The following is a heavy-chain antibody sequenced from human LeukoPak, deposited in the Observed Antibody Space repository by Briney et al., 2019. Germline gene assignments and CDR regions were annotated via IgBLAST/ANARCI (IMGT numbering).Heavy chain of an antibody. D-gene: IGHD1-26*01. J-gene: IGHJ3*01. Sequence: GGYLRLSCAASGFTFSTYNMNWLRQAPGKGLEWISSMSSSSNYIYYADSVKGRFTISRDNAKNSLYLQMNSLRAEDTDVYHCARDVGASAPDAFDFWGQEPMVTVSS. CDR1: GFTFSTYN. V-gene: IGHV3-21*01. CDR2: MSSSSNYI. CDR3: ARDVGASAPDAFDF.